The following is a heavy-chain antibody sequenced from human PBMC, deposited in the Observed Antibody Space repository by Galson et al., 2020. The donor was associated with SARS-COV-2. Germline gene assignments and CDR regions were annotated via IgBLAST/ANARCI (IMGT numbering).Heavy chain of an antibody. D-gene: IGHD6-19*01. J-gene: IGHJ4*02. CDR3: ARGEWLGGPFDF. V-gene: IGHV3-53*04. CDR2: IYTGGST. CDR1: GFTVSNNY. Sequence: TGGTLSLSCTASGFTVSNNYISWVRQAPGKGLEWVSIIYTGGSTNYADSVRGRFTISRHNAKNTVYLQINSLTTDDTAVYYCARGEWLGGPFDFWGQGTLVTVSS.